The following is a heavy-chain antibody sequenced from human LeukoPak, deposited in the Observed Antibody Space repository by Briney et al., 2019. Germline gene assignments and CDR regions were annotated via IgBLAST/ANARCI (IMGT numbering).Heavy chain of an antibody. CDR2: IIPIFGTA. CDR1: GGTFSSYA. CDR3: ARGPLVATMFSARFYYYGMDV. D-gene: IGHD5-12*01. V-gene: IGHV1-69*13. Sequence: SVKVSCKASGGTFSSYAISWVRQAPGQGLEWMGGIIPIFGTANYAQKFQGRVTITADESTSTAYMELSSLRSEDTAVYYCARGPLVATMFSARFYYYGMDVWGQGTTVTVSS. J-gene: IGHJ6*02.